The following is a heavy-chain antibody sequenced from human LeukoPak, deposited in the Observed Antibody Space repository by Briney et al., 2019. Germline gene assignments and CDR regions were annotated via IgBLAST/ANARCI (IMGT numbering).Heavy chain of an antibody. CDR1: GGSIISGGHY. D-gene: IGHD5-24*01. J-gene: IGHJ4*02. CDR2: IYYSGTT. V-gene: IGHV4-31*03. CDR3: ARDQDGYSRFDY. Sequence: SETLSLTCTVSGGSIISGGHYWSWIRQHPGKGLEWIGYIYYSGTTYYNPSLKSRVTISVDTSVNQFSLRLTSVSAADTAVYYCARDQDGYSRFDYWGQGTLVTVSS.